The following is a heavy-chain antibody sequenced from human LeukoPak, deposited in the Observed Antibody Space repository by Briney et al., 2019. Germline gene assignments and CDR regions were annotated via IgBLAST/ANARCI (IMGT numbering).Heavy chain of an antibody. V-gene: IGHV3-53*01. CDR1: GFTVSANY. D-gene: IGHD3-9*01. Sequence: GGSLRLSCAASGFTVSANYMNWVRQAPGKGLEWVSIIYNGGTTSYADSVRGRFTISRDNAKNSLYLQMNSLRAEDTAVYYCARAGLRYFDSAGQGTLVTVSS. J-gene: IGHJ4*02. CDR3: ARAGLRYFDS. CDR2: IYNGGTT.